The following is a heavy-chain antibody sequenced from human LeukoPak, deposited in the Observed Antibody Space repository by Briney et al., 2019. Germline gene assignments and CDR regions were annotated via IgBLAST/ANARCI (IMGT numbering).Heavy chain of an antibody. D-gene: IGHD5-24*01. CDR1: GFTFSSYS. CDR2: ISGSGNNI. CDR3: ARGSRRDGF. V-gene: IGHV3-21*01. Sequence: PGGSLRLSCAASGFTFSSYSMNWVRQAPGKGLEWVSSISGSGNNIYYADPVKGRFTISRDNAKNSLYLQMNSLRDEDTAVYYCARGSRRDGFWGQGTLVTVSS. J-gene: IGHJ4*02.